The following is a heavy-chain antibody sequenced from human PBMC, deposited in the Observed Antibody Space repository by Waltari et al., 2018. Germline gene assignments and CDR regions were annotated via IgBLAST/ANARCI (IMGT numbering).Heavy chain of an antibody. J-gene: IGHJ4*02. V-gene: IGHV3-7*01. CDR1: GFTFSSYS. Sequence: EVQLVESGGGLVQPGGSLRLSCTASGFTFSSYSMVWVRQAPGRGREWVATIKQDGSVSYYVDSVKGRFTFSRDNAKNSLYLQMNSLRAEDTAVYYCARPYSSGWYINFDYWGQGTLVTVSS. CDR2: IKQDGSVS. D-gene: IGHD6-19*01. CDR3: ARPYSSGWYINFDY.